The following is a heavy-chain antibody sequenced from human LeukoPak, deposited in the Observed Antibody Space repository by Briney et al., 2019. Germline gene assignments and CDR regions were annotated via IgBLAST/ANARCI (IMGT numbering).Heavy chain of an antibody. CDR1: GGSISSGGYY. V-gene: IGHV4-30-2*01. D-gene: IGHD3-9*01. Sequence: PSETLSLTCTVSGGSISSGGYYWSWIRQPPGKGLEWIGYIYHSGSTYYNPSLKSRVTISVDRSKNQFSLKLSSVTAADTAVYYCARDYYDILTGSRWFDPWGQGTLVTVSS. CDR3: ARDYYDILTGSRWFDP. J-gene: IGHJ5*02. CDR2: IYHSGST.